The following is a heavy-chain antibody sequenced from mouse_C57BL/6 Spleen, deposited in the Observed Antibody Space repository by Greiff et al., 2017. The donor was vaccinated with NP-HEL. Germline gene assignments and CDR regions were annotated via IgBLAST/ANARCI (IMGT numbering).Heavy chain of an antibody. Sequence: QVQLQQSGPELVKPGASVKISCKASGYAFSSSWMNWVKQRPGKGLEWIGRIYPGDGATNYHGKFKGKATLTADKSSSTAYMQLSSLSSEDSAVYFFARGYYSNYWGQGTSVTVSS. J-gene: IGHJ4*01. D-gene: IGHD2-5*01. CDR1: GYAFSSSW. CDR3: ARGYYSNY. CDR2: IYPGDGAT. V-gene: IGHV1-82*01.